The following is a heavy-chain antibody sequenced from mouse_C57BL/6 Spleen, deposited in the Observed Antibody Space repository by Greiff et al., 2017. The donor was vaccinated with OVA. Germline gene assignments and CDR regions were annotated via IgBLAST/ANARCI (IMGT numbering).Heavy chain of an antibody. Sequence: VQLQQSGPELVKPGASVTISCKASGYSFTDYYMNWVKQSNGKSLEWIGVINPNSGTTSYNQKFKGKAKLTVDQSSSTAYMQLNSLTSEDSAVYYCARSDYGNLDDYWGQGTTLTVSS. CDR2: INPNSGTT. CDR3: ARSDYGNLDDY. V-gene: IGHV1-39*01. CDR1: GYSFTDYY. J-gene: IGHJ2*01. D-gene: IGHD2-1*01.